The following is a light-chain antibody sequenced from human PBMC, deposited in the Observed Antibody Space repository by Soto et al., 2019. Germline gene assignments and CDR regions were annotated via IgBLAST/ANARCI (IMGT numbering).Light chain of an antibody. V-gene: IGLV2-14*01. Sequence: QSALTQPASVSGSPGQSITISCTGTSSDVGGYNYVSWYQQHPGKAPKLMIYDVSNRPSGVSNRFSGSKSGNTASLTISGLQDADEADYYCSSYTSSSTPYVFGTGTKLTVL. J-gene: IGLJ1*01. CDR2: DVS. CDR3: SSYTSSSTPYV. CDR1: SSDVGGYNY.